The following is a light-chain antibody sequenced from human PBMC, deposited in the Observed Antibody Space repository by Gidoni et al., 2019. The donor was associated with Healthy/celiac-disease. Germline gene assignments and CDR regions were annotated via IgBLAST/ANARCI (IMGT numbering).Light chain of an antibody. V-gene: IGKV1-5*03. J-gene: IGKJ3*01. CDR3: QQYNSYWT. CDR1: QSISSW. CDR2: KAS. Sequence: DIQMTQSPSTLSASVGDRVTITCRASQSISSWLAWYQQKPGKAPKLLIYKASSLESGVPSRFSGSGSGTEFTLTISSLQPDDFATYYCQQYNSYWTFXPXTKVDIK.